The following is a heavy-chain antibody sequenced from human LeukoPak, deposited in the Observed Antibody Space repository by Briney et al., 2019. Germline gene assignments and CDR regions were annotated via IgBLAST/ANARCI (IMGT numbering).Heavy chain of an antibody. CDR3: ARGVRNIVVVPAAYWMDV. CDR1: GYTLTELS. Sequence: ASVKVSCKVSGYTLTELSMHWVRQAPGKGLEWMGWMNPNSGNTGYAQKFQGRVSITRNTSISTAYMELSSLRSEDTAVYYCARGVRNIVVVPAAYWMDVWGKGTTVTVSS. J-gene: IGHJ6*04. V-gene: IGHV1-8*03. D-gene: IGHD2-2*01. CDR2: MNPNSGNT.